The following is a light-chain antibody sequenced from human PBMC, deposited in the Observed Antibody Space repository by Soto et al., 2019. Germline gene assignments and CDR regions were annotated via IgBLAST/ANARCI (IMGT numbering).Light chain of an antibody. CDR1: SSDVGGYNY. CDR3: NSYAGSNNV. CDR2: EVS. V-gene: IGLV2-8*01. Sequence: QSAPTQPPSASGSPGQSVTISCTGTSSDVGGYNYVSWYQQHPGKAPKLMIYEVSKRPSGVPDRFSGSKSGNTASLTVSGLQAEDEADYYCNSYAGSNNVFGGGTKLTVL. J-gene: IGLJ3*02.